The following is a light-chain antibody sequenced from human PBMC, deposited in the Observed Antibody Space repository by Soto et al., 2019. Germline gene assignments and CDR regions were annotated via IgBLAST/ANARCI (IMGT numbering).Light chain of an antibody. CDR2: GAA. Sequence: EIVMTQSPATLSVSPGERATLSCRASQSVFSSLAWYQQKPGQAPRLLIYGAATRATGIPARFSGSGSGTDFTLTISRLEPGDFAVYFCQQYGTSLPITFGQGTRLEIK. J-gene: IGKJ5*01. CDR3: QQYGTSLPIT. V-gene: IGKV3-15*01. CDR1: QSVFSS.